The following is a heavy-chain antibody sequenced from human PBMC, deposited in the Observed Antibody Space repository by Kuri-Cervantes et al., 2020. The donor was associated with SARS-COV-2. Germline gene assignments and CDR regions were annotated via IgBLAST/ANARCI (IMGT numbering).Heavy chain of an antibody. CDR2: IGTGGDT. CDR1: GFAFSSYV. J-gene: IGHJ6*03. V-gene: IGHV3-47*02. Sequence: GESLKISCAASGFAFSSYVLHWVRRAPGKGPEWVSAIGTGGDTYYADSVMGRFTISRDNAKDSLYLQMNSLRAEDTALYYCAKDIRMATPAYMDVWGKGTTVTVSS. D-gene: IGHD2-8*01. CDR3: AKDIRMATPAYMDV.